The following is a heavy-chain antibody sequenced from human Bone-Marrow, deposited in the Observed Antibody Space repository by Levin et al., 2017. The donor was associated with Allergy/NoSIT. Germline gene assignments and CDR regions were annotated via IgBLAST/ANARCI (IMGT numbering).Heavy chain of an antibody. D-gene: IGHD3-10*01. Sequence: KISCKASGGTFSSYAISWVRQAPGQGLEWMGGIIPIFGTANYAQKFQGRVTITADKSTSTAYMELSSLRSEDTAVYYCARDSITMVQGVIITNYYDDYMDGWGKGTTVTVSS. V-gene: IGHV1-69*06. CDR2: IIPIFGTA. CDR3: ARDSITMVQGVIITNYYDDYMDG. CDR1: GGTFSSYA. J-gene: IGHJ6*03.